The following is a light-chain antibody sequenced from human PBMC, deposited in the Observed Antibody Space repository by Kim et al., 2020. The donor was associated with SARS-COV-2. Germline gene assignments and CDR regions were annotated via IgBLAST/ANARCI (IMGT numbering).Light chain of an antibody. V-gene: IGLV6-57*01. CDR2: EDD. Sequence: NFMLTQPHSVSESPGKTVTISCTRSSGSIASNYVQWYQQRPVSSPTTVIYEDDQRPSVVPDRFSGSIDSSSNSASLTISGLKTEDEADYYYQSYDANSQVFGGGDQLTVL. CDR1: SGSIASNY. J-gene: IGLJ3*02. CDR3: QSYDANSQV.